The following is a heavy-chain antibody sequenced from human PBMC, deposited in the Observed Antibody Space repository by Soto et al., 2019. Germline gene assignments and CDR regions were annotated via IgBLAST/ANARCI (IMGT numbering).Heavy chain of an antibody. CDR1: GFTFRIYA. J-gene: IGHJ4*02. CDR3: ATDAPGSGWLSDY. V-gene: IGHV3-23*01. CDR2: ISGNGGT. D-gene: IGHD3-22*01. Sequence: PGGSLRLSCAASGFTFRIYAMSWVRQAPGKGLEWVSTISGNGGTSYADFVRGRFTISRDNSKNTLYLQMNSLRVEDTAVYYCATDAPGSGWLSDYWGQGTRVTVSS.